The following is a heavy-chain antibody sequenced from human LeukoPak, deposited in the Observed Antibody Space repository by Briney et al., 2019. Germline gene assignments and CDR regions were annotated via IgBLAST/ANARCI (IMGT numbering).Heavy chain of an antibody. Sequence: ASVRVSCKTSGYSFTDYAVSWVRQAPGQGLEWMGWISTYNGNRNYSQSLQGRVTLTTDRSTNTVYMELGPLRADDTAVYFCARDVGGIAVSDTQDYWGQGTLVTVSS. V-gene: IGHV1-18*01. D-gene: IGHD6-19*01. CDR2: ISTYNGNR. J-gene: IGHJ4*02. CDR3: ARDVGGIAVSDTQDY. CDR1: GYSFTDYA.